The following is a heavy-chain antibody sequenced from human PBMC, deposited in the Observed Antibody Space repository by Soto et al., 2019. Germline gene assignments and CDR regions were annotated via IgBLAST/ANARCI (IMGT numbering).Heavy chain of an antibody. D-gene: IGHD6-19*01. CDR1: GGSMSSYY. CDR3: ARASYSSGWYWFDP. CDR2: IYYSGST. V-gene: IGHV4-59*01. Sequence: PSETLSLTCSVSGGSMSSYYWSWIRQPPGKGLEWIGYIYYSGSTHYNPSNESRVTISVDTSKNHFSLNLSSVTAADTAVYYCARASYSSGWYWFDPWGPGTLVTV. J-gene: IGHJ5*02.